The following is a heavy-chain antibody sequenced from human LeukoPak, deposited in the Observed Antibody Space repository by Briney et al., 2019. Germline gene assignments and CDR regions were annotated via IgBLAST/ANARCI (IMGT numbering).Heavy chain of an antibody. CDR1: GGTFSSYA. J-gene: IGHJ3*02. CDR2: IIPIFGTA. CDR3: ARDKGVIVGVGPGAFDI. V-gene: IGHV1-69*05. D-gene: IGHD2-2*01. Sequence: SVKVSCKASGGTFSSYAISWARQAPGQGLEWMGGIIPIFGTANYAQKFQGRVTITTDESTSTAYMELSSLRSEDTAVYYCARDKGVIVGVGPGAFDIWGQGTMVTVSS.